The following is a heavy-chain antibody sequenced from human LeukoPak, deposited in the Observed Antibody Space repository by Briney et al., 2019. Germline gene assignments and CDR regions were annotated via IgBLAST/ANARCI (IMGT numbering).Heavy chain of an antibody. CDR3: ANRGVGYYYMDV. Sequence: GGSLRLSCAASGFPFSTYAMTWVRQAPGKGLEWVSSISVSGGSTYYSDPAKGRFTISRDNSKNTLYLQMTSLRVEDTAVYYCANRGVGYYYMDVWGKGTTVTVSS. CDR2: ISVSGGST. J-gene: IGHJ6*03. V-gene: IGHV3-23*01. CDR1: GFPFSTYA. D-gene: IGHD2-15*01.